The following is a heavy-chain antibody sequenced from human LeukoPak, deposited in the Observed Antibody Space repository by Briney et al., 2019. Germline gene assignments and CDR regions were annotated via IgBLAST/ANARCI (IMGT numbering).Heavy chain of an antibody. CDR1: GGTFSSYA. V-gene: IGHV1-69*01. Sequence: SVKVPCKASGGTFSSYAISWVRQAPRQGLEWMGGIIPIFGTANYAQKFQGRVTITADESTSTAYMELSSLRSEDTAVYYCARGRITMIRCFDYWGQGTLVTVSS. D-gene: IGHD3-22*01. CDR3: ARGRITMIRCFDY. J-gene: IGHJ4*02. CDR2: IIPIFGTA.